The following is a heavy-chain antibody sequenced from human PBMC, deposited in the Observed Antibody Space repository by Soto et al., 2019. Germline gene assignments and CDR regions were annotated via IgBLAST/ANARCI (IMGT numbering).Heavy chain of an antibody. D-gene: IGHD6-6*01. V-gene: IGHV1-18*01. Sequence: ASVKGSCKGSGYTLTGDGIGWVRQAPGQGLEWMGWISAYNGNTNYAQKLQGRVTMTTDTSTSTAYMELRSLRSDDTAVYYCARGAEYSSSADAFDIWGQGTMVTVSS. CDR1: GYTLTGDG. J-gene: IGHJ3*02. CDR2: ISAYNGNT. CDR3: ARGAEYSSSADAFDI.